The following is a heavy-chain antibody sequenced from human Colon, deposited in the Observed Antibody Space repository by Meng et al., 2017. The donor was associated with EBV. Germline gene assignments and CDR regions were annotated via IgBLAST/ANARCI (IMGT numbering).Heavy chain of an antibody. CDR3: ARRRGGSGRDC. D-gene: IGHD3-10*01. Sequence: QLYESGHALPQPAAPLSLTSTVSGGSISSNGYYWDWVRQPPGKGLEWIGAIYHSGSTSYNPSLQSRVTMFVDTSKNQFSLMLTSVTATDTAVYYCARRRGGSGRDCWGQGTLVTVSS. V-gene: IGHV4-39*01. CDR2: IYHSGST. J-gene: IGHJ4*02. CDR1: GGSISSNGYY.